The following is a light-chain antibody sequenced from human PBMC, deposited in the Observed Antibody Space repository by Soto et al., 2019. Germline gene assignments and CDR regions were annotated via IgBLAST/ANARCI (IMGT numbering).Light chain of an antibody. CDR1: QDISNY. J-gene: IGKJ1*01. CDR2: DAS. CDR3: QQYDSLPPT. V-gene: IGKV1-33*01. Sequence: DIQMTQSPSSLSASVGDRVTITCQASQDISNYLNWYQQKPGKAPKLLIYDASNLETGVPSRFSGSGSGTDFTFTISSLQPEDIATYYCQQYDSLPPTFGQGTKVEIK.